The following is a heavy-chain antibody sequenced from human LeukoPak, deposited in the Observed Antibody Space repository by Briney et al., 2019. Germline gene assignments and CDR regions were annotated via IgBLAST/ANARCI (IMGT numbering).Heavy chain of an antibody. V-gene: IGHV3-30*04. Sequence: PGGSLRLSRAASGFTFSSYAMHWVRQALGKGLEWVAVISYDGSNKYYADSVKGRFTISRDNSKNTLYLQMNSLRAEDTAVYYCARDHLRYFDWLLPGYWGQGTLVTVSS. D-gene: IGHD3-9*01. J-gene: IGHJ4*02. CDR2: ISYDGSNK. CDR1: GFTFSSYA. CDR3: ARDHLRYFDWLLPGY.